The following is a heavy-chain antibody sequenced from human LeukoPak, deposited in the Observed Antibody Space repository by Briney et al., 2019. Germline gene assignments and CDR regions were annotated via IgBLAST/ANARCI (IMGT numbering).Heavy chain of an antibody. CDR2: IIPILGIA. Sequence: GASVKVSCKASGGTFSSYAISWVRQAPGQGLEWMGRIIPILGIANYAQKFQGRVTITADKSTSTAYMELSSLRSEDTAVYYCAREPDRWFGELPSQEYGMDVWGQGTTVTVSS. D-gene: IGHD3-10*01. V-gene: IGHV1-69*04. J-gene: IGHJ6*02. CDR3: AREPDRWFGELPSQEYGMDV. CDR1: GGTFSSYA.